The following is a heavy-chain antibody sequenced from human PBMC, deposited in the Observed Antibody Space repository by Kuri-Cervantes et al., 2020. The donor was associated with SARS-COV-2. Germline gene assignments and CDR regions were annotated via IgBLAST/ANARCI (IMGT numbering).Heavy chain of an antibody. CDR2: ISSSSSYI. CDR1: GFTFSSHS. Sequence: GGSLRLSCAASGFTFSSHSMNWARQAPGKGLEWVASISSSSSYIYYADSVKGRFTITRDNAKNSLYLQMNSLRAEDTAVYYCAKTVAGTGIDYWGQGTLVTVSS. CDR3: AKTVAGTGIDY. D-gene: IGHD6-19*01. V-gene: IGHV3-21*01. J-gene: IGHJ4*02.